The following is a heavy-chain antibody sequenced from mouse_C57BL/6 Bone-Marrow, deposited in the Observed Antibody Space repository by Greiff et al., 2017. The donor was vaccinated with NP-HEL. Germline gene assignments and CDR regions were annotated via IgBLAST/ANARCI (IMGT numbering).Heavy chain of an antibody. CDR3: ATYYDYYGGFAY. Sequence: EVQLQQSGPELVKPGASVKIPCKASGYTFTDYNMDWVKQSHGKSLEWIGDINPNNGGTIYNQKFKGKATLTVDKSSSTAYMELRSLTSEDTAVYYCATYYDYYGGFAYWGQGTLVTVSA. V-gene: IGHV1-18*01. CDR2: INPNNGGT. CDR1: GYTFTDYN. J-gene: IGHJ3*01. D-gene: IGHD2-4*01.